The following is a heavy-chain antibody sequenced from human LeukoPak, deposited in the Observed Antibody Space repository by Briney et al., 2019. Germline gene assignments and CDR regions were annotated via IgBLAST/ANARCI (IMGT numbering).Heavy chain of an antibody. CDR2: ISPADSET. CDR3: ARHITPPAFDI. V-gene: IGHV5-51*01. J-gene: IGHJ3*02. CDR1: GYSFSSYW. Sequence: GESLKISCKGSGYSFSSYWIAWVRQMPGKGLEWMGIISPADSETRYSPSFQGQVTISADKSISTAYLQWSSLKASDTAMYYCARHITPPAFDIWGQGTMVTVSS.